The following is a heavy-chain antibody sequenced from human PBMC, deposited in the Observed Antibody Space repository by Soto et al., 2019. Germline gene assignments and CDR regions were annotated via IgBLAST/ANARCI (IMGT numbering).Heavy chain of an antibody. D-gene: IGHD4-17*01. CDR2: INPNSGGT. V-gene: IGHV1-2*04. CDR1: GFTFSSYA. Sequence: GGSLRLSCAASGFTFSSYAMHWVRQAPGQGLEWVGWINPNSGGTNYAQKFQGWFTMSRDTSISTAYMELSRLRSDDTAVYYCAREGDYEFDYWGQGTLVTVS. CDR3: AREGDYEFDY. J-gene: IGHJ4*02.